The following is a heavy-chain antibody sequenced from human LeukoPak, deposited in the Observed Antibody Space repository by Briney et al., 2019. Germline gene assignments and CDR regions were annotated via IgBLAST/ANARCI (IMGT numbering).Heavy chain of an antibody. Sequence: PGGSLRLSCAASGFTVSSSYMSWVRQAPVKGLEWVSNIKQDGSEKYYVDSVKGRFTISRDNAKNSLYLQMNSLRAEDTAVYYCARIAVAGTFFDYWGQGTLVTVSS. D-gene: IGHD6-19*01. V-gene: IGHV3-7*01. CDR1: GFTVSSSY. J-gene: IGHJ4*02. CDR2: IKQDGSEK. CDR3: ARIAVAGTFFDY.